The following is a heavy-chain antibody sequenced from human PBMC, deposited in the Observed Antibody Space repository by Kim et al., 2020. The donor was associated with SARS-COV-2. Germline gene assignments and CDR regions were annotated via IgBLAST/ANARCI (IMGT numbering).Heavy chain of an antibody. Sequence: GGSLRLSCAASGFTFSDYSLNWVRQAPGKGLEWVSYISSSTSTIYYADSVRGRFTISRDNVRNSLYLQMNSLRAEDTAVYYCVRDRGYSSGYFLDYWGQG. CDR1: GFTFSDYS. J-gene: IGHJ4*02. V-gene: IGHV3-48*04. CDR3: VRDRGYSSGYFLDY. CDR2: ISSSTSTI. D-gene: IGHD3-22*01.